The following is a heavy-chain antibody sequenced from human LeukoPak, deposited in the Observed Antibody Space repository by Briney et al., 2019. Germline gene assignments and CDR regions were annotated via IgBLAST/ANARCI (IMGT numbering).Heavy chain of an antibody. J-gene: IGHJ5*02. V-gene: IGHV4-39*01. CDR2: IFYSGTT. CDR1: CGSISSSSSY. D-gene: IGHD3-9*01. Sequence: PSETLSLTCTVSCGSISSSSSYWGWIRQPPGKGLEWIGNIFYSGTTYYNPSLKSRVTISLDTSKNQFSLRLSSVTAADTAFYYCVRLPTGYPNWFDPWGQGTLVTVSS. CDR3: VRLPTGYPNWFDP.